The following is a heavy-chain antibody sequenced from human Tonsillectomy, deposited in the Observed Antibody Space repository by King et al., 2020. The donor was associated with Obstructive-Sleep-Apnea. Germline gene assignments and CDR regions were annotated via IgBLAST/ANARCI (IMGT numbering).Heavy chain of an antibody. Sequence: QLQESGPRLVKPSETLSLTCTVSGGSFRSYYWSWIRQSPGKGLEWIGYIHYSGNTNYNPSLKSRVTMSVDTSKNQFSLRLSSLTPADTAVYYCARKLGVAARPDNWFDPWGQGTLVSVSS. CDR3: ARKLGVAARPDNWFDP. V-gene: IGHV4-59*01. J-gene: IGHJ5*02. CDR2: IHYSGNT. CDR1: GGSFRSYY. D-gene: IGHD6-6*01.